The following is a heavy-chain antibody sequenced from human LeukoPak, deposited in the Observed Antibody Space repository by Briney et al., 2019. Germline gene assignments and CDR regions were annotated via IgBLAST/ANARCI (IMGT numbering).Heavy chain of an antibody. CDR1: GFTFTSSA. CDR2: IVVGSGNT. V-gene: IGHV1-58*02. CDR3: VADPMCDYDSSGYCHFDY. Sequence: ASVKVSCKASGFTFTSSAMQWVRQARGQRLEWIGWIVVGSGNTNYAQKFQERVTITRDMSTSTAYMELSSLRSEDTAVDYYVADPMCDYDSSGYCHFDYWGQGTLVTVSS. J-gene: IGHJ4*02. D-gene: IGHD3-22*01.